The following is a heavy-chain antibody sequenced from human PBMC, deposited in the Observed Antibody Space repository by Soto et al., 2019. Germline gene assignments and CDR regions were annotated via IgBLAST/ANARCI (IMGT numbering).Heavy chain of an antibody. CDR2: IYHSGST. J-gene: IGHJ6*02. CDR1: GYSISSGYY. Sequence: LSLTCAVSGYSISSGYYWGWIRQPPGKGLEWIGSIYHSGSTYYNPSLKSRVTISVDTSKNQFSLKLSSVTAADTAVYYCARDLRHGMDVWGQGTTVTVSS. CDR3: ARDLRHGMDV. V-gene: IGHV4-38-2*02.